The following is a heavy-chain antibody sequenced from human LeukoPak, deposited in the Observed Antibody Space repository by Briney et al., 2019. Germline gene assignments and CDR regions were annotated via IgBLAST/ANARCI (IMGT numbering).Heavy chain of an antibody. J-gene: IGHJ3*02. V-gene: IGHV3-64*01. D-gene: IGHD5-12*01. Sequence: GRCLRLSCAASGFTFSRFAMHWVRRAPGKGLEYVSTITYNGGRTYYANSVKGRFTTSRDNSKNTLYLQMGSLRAEDMAVYYCARERYSGYDFDAFDMWGQGTMVTVSS. CDR2: ITYNGGRT. CDR1: GFTFSRFA. CDR3: ARERYSGYDFDAFDM.